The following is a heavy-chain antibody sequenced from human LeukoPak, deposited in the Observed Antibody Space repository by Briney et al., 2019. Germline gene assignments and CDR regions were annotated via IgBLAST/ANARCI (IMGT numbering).Heavy chain of an antibody. J-gene: IGHJ6*03. CDR2: IKQDGSEK. CDR1: GFTFSSYW. Sequence: AGGSLRLSCAASGFTFSSYWMSWVRQAPGKGLEWVANIKQDGSEKYYVDSVKGRFTISRDNAKNSLYLQMNSLRAEDTAVYYCARDRLTVTTFYYYYYMDVWGKGTTVTVSS. D-gene: IGHD4-11*01. CDR3: ARDRLTVTTFYYYYYMDV. V-gene: IGHV3-7*01.